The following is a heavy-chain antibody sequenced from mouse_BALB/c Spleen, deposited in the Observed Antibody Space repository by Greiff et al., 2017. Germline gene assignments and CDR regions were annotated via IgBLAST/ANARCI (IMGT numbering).Heavy chain of an antibody. D-gene: IGHD2-1*01. CDR1: GYSITSDYA. CDR3: ARGGGNSYFDY. Sequence: EVKLQESGPGLVKPSQSLSLTCTVTGYSITSDYAWNWIRQFPGNKLEWMGYISYSGSTSYNPSLKSRISITRDTSKNQFFLQLNSVTTEDTATYYCARGGGNSYFDYWGQGTTLTVSS. CDR2: ISYSGST. V-gene: IGHV3-2*02. J-gene: IGHJ2*01.